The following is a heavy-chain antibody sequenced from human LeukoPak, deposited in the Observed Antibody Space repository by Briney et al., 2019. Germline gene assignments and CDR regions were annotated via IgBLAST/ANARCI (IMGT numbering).Heavy chain of an antibody. CDR3: ARGSSGYADY. J-gene: IGHJ4*02. CDR2: INPSGGST. V-gene: IGHV1-46*01. Sequence: ASVKVSCKASGYTLTGYYMHWVRQAPGQGLEWMGIINPSGGSTSYAQKFQGRVTMTRDMSTSTVYMELSSLRSEDTAVYYCARGSSGYADYWGQGTLVTVSS. D-gene: IGHD3-22*01. CDR1: GYTLTGYY.